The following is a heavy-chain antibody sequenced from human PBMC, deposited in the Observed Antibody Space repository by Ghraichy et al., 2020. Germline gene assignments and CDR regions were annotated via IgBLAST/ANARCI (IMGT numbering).Heavy chain of an antibody. D-gene: IGHD2-15*01. CDR3: ARGGWASVVGTDPYYFDY. J-gene: IGHJ4*02. CDR1: GGSVSSGGFY. CDR2: IYTSGSGRLYTSGST. Sequence: SETLSLTCTVTGGSVSSGGFYWSWIRQPAGKGLEWIGRIYTSGSGRLYTSGSTNYNPSLESRVTISVDRSKNQFSVNLSSVTAADTAVYYCARGGWASVVGTDPYYFDYWGQGTLVTVSS. V-gene: IGHV4-61*02.